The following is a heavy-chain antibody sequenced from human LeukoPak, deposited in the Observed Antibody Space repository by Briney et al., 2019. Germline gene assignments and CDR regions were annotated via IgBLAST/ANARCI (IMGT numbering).Heavy chain of an antibody. CDR3: ARRFCGGGSCHFDY. Sequence: GGSLRLSCAASGFTVSSNHMTWVRQAPGKGLEWVSVIYSGGSTYYADSVKGRFTISRDNSENTLYLQMNSLRAEDTAVYFCARRFCGGGSCHFDYWGQGILVTVSS. J-gene: IGHJ4*02. V-gene: IGHV3-66*01. CDR1: GFTVSSNH. D-gene: IGHD2-15*01. CDR2: IYSGGST.